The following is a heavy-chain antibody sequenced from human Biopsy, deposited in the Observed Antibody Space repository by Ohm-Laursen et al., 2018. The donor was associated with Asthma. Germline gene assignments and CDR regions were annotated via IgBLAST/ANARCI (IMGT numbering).Heavy chain of an antibody. CDR1: GFTFSSYA. Sequence: SLRLSCSATGFTFSSYAMHWVRQAPGKGLEWVAVISYDGSNKYYADSVKGRFTISRDNSKNTLYLQMNSLRAEDTAVYYCAKAERYFDWYWFDPWGQGTLVTVSS. D-gene: IGHD3-9*01. V-gene: IGHV3-30-3*01. CDR2: ISYDGSNK. J-gene: IGHJ5*02. CDR3: AKAERYFDWYWFDP.